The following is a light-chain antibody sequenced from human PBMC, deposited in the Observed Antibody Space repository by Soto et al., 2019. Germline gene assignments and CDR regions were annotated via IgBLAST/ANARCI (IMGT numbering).Light chain of an antibody. Sequence: IQMTQSPSTLSASVGDRVTITCRASQSISSWLAWYQQKPGKAPRLLIYAASSLHRGVPLRFSGNGSGIDFTLTISSLQAEDSATYYCLQDYFYPWTFGQGTKVDIK. CDR3: LQDYFYPWT. J-gene: IGKJ1*01. V-gene: IGKV1-6*01. CDR1: QSISSW. CDR2: AAS.